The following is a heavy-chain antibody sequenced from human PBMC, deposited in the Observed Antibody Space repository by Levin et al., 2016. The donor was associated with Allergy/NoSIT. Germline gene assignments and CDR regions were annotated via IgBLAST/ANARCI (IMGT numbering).Heavy chain of an antibody. V-gene: IGHV1-24*01. J-gene: IGHJ4*02. CDR1: GNTLTELP. Sequence: ASVKVSCKVSGNTLTELPMHWVRQAPGKGLEWMGGFDPEDGETIYAQKFQDRLTMTEDTSTDTAYMELSSLTSEDTAVYYCATHSPYYYGVATYAEYWGQGTLVLVSS. CDR3: ATHSPYYYGVATYAEY. D-gene: IGHD3-10*01. CDR2: FDPEDGET.